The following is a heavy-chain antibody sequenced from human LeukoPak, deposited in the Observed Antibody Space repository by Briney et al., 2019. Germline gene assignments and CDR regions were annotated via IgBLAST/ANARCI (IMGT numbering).Heavy chain of an antibody. Sequence: SETLSLTCAVSGGSISSSNWWSWVRQPPGKGLEWIGEIYHSGSTNYNPSLKSRVTISVDKSKNQFSLKLSSVTAADTAVYYCARLGDSSGYYPCDYWGQGTLVTVSS. CDR3: ARLGDSSGYYPCDY. CDR1: GGSISSSNW. CDR2: IYHSGST. V-gene: IGHV4-4*02. D-gene: IGHD3-22*01. J-gene: IGHJ4*02.